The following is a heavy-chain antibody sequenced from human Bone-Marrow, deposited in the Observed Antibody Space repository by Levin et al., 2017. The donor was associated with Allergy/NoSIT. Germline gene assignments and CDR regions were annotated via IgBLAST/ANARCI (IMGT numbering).Heavy chain of an antibody. CDR2: ISNDGNYK. J-gene: IGHJ4*02. CDR3: ARENEGDYDAVTGFNYVDN. D-gene: IGHD3-9*01. CDR1: GFKFTTYA. V-gene: IGHV3-30*04. Sequence: PGGSLRLSCAASGFKFTTYAFHWIRQAPGTGLEWVAVISNDGNYKYYADSVRGRFTISRDDSQNTMSLQMKSLRPEDTALYYCARENEGDYDAVTGFNYVDNWGQGTLVTVSS.